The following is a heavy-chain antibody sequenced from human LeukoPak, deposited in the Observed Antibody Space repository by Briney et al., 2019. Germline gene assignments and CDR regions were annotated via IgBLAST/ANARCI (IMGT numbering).Heavy chain of an antibody. V-gene: IGHV1-2*02. CDR3: ARLLIHCSSTSCYERGFDY. J-gene: IGHJ4*02. CDR1: GYTFTGYY. CDR2: INPNSGGT. D-gene: IGHD2-2*01. Sequence: ASVKVSCKASGYTFTGYYMHWVRQAPGQGLEWMGWINPNSGGTNYAQKFQGRVTMTRDTSISTAYMELSRLRSDDTAVYYCARLLIHCSSTSCYERGFDYWGQGTLVTVSS.